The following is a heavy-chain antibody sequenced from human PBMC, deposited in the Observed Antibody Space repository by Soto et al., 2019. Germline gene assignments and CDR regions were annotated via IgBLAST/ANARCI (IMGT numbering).Heavy chain of an antibody. D-gene: IGHD4-17*01. Sequence: SEMLSLTCAVSGGSISSSNWWSWVRQPPGKGLEWIGEVYHSGSTNYNPSLKSRVTISVDKSKNQFSLKLSSVTAADTAVYYCARERDYGDLDYWGQGTLVTVSS. J-gene: IGHJ4*02. CDR3: ARERDYGDLDY. CDR2: VYHSGST. CDR1: GGSISSSNW. V-gene: IGHV4-4*02.